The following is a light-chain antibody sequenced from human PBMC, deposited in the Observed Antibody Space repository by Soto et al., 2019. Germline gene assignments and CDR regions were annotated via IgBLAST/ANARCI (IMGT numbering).Light chain of an antibody. CDR3: SSYAGKNKLV. Sequence: QSVLTQPPSASGSPGQSVTISCTGTSSDVGDYDYVSWYQQHPGKAPRLIIYEVTKRPSGVPDRFSGSKSGNTASLTVSGLQAEDEADYYCSSYAGKNKLVFGGGTKLTVL. CDR2: EVT. V-gene: IGLV2-8*01. CDR1: SSDVGDYDY. J-gene: IGLJ3*02.